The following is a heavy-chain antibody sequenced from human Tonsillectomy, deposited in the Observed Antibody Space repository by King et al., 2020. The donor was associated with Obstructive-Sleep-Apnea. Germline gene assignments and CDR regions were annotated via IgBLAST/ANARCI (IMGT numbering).Heavy chain of an antibody. J-gene: IGHJ4*02. D-gene: IGHD3-10*01. CDR2: ISYDGTNK. CDR1: GFTFSSYA. V-gene: IGHV3-30*04. CDR3: ASVSYDSGSYYFDY. Sequence: VQLVESGGGVVQPGRSLRLSCAASGFTFSSYAMHWVRQAPGKGLEWVALISYDGTNKYYADSVKGRFTISRDNSKNTLYLQMNSLRAEDTAVYYCASVSYDSGSYYFDYWGQGTLVTVSS.